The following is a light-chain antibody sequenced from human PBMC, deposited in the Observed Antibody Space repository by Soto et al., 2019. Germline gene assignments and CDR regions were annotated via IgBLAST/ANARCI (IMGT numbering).Light chain of an antibody. CDR3: QQYDNLPTWT. Sequence: IQMTQATSTLSASFGDAVTVTCRASQSVSIWLAWYQQKPGKAPKLLIYDASNLETGVPSRFSGSGSGTDFTFTISSLQPEDIATYYCQQYDNLPTWTFGQGTKVDIK. CDR2: DAS. J-gene: IGKJ1*01. CDR1: QSVSIW. V-gene: IGKV1-33*01.